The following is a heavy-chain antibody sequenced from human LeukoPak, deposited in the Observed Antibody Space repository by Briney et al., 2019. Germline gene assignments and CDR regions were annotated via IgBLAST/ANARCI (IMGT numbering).Heavy chain of an antibody. V-gene: IGHV4-39*01. CDR2: IYYSGST. CDR1: GRSLSSSSYY. J-gene: IGHJ4*02. Sequence: PSETLSLTCTVSGRSLSSSSYYSGWIRQPPGKGLEWIGSIYYSGSTYYNPSLKSRVTISVDTSKNQFSLKLSSVTAADTAVYYCARQLGDCSSTSCYADKVDYWGQGTLVTVSS. CDR3: ARQLGDCSSTSCYADKVDY. D-gene: IGHD2-2*01.